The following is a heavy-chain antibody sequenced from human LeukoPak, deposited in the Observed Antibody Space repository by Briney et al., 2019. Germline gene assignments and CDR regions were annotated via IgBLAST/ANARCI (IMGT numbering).Heavy chain of an antibody. CDR3: ASLLLWPTRFDY. V-gene: IGHV4-59*01. CDR1: GGSFSGYY. D-gene: IGHD3-10*01. Sequence: SETLSLTCAVYGGSFSGYYWSWIRQPPGKGLEWIGYIYYSGSTNYNPSLKSRVTISVDTSKNQFSLKLSSVTAADTAVYYCASLLLWPTRFDYWGQGTLVTVSS. J-gene: IGHJ4*02. CDR2: IYYSGST.